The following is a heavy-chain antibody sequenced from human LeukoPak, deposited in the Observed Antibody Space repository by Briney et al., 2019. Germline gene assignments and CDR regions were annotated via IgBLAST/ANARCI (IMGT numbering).Heavy chain of an antibody. D-gene: IGHD1-14*01. CDR2: ISGSGAST. CDR3: AKDRAEGNPNYYLND. Sequence: PGGSLRLSCAASEFTFSSHAMTWVRQAPGKGLEWVSAISGSGASTYYADSVKGRFPIHRDNPKNTLYLQMNSVGPEDTPLYYCAKDRAEGNPNYYLNDWGQGTRVTVSS. V-gene: IGHV3-23*01. CDR1: EFTFSSHA. J-gene: IGHJ4*02.